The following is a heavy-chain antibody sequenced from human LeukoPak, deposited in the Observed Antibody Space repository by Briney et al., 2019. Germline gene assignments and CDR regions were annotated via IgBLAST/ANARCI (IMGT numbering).Heavy chain of an antibody. V-gene: IGHV3-33*01. CDR2: IWYDGSNK. Sequence: GGSLRLSCAASGFTFSSYVMHWVRQAPGKGLEWVAVIWYDGSNKYYADSVKGRFTISRDNSKNTLYLQMNSLRAEDTAVYYCARDVYSGSYSYLDYWGQGTLVTVPS. J-gene: IGHJ4*02. CDR1: GFTFSSYV. CDR3: ARDVYSGSYSYLDY. D-gene: IGHD1-26*01.